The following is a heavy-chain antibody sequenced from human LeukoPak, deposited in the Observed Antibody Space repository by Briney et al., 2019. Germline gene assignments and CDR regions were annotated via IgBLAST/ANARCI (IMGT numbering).Heavy chain of an antibody. V-gene: IGHV1-8*02. CDR2: MNPNSGNT. CDR3: ARGRLYCGGDCYWSDFDY. Sequence: GASVKVSCKASGYTFTSYGISWARQATGQGLEWMGWMNPNSGNTGYAQKFQGRVTMTRNTSISTAYMELSSLRSEDTAVYYCARGRLYCGGDCYWSDFDYWGQGTLVTVSS. D-gene: IGHD2-21*02. CDR1: GYTFTSYG. J-gene: IGHJ4*02.